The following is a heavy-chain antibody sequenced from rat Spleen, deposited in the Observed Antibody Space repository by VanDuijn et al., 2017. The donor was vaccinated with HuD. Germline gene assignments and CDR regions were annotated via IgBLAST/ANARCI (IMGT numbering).Heavy chain of an antibody. CDR3: ARETGYNSYFDY. Sequence: EVQLVESGGGLVQPGRSLKLSCAASGFTFSNYDMAWVRQAPTKGLEWVATISYDGSSTYYRDSVKGRFTFSRDTAKSTLYLQMDSLRSEDTATYYCARETGYNSYFDYWGQGVMVTVSS. D-gene: IGHD1-4*01. J-gene: IGHJ2*01. CDR1: GFTFSNYD. CDR2: ISYDGSST. V-gene: IGHV5-29*01.